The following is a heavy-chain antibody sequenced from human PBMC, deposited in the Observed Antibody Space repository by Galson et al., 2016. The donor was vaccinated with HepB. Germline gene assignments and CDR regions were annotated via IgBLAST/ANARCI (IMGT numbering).Heavy chain of an antibody. J-gene: IGHJ1*01. V-gene: IGHV3-23*01. CDR1: GIRFSNYA. D-gene: IGHD2-21*01. CDR2: ISGTGGST. Sequence: SLRLSCAASGIRFSNYAMSWVRQAPGKGLEGVSVISGTGGSTYYADSVKGRFTISRDNSKDTLYLQMNSLRPDDTAVYFCANVLWGDSSEGPLRHWGQGTLVSVSS. CDR3: ANVLWGDSSEGPLRH.